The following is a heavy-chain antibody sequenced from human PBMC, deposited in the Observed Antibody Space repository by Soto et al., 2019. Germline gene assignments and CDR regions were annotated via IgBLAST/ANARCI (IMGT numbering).Heavy chain of an antibody. CDR2: IYYSGST. Sequence: SETLSLTCTASGGSISSYYWSWIRQPPGKGLEWIGYIYYSGSTNYNPSLKSRVTISVDTSKNQFSLKLSSVTAADTAVYYCAAATYFDWLLGYWGQGTLVTVSS. J-gene: IGHJ4*02. D-gene: IGHD3-9*01. CDR3: AAATYFDWLLGY. CDR1: GGSISSYY. V-gene: IGHV4-59*01.